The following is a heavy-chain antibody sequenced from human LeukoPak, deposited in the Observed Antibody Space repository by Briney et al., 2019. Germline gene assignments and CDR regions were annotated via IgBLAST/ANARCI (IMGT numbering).Heavy chain of an antibody. CDR3: ARSTWG. Sequence: SETLSLTCTVSGGSISSYFWSWIRQPPGKGLEWIGSIYHSGSTYYNPSLKSRVTISVDTSKNQFSLKLSSVTAADTAVYYCARSTWGWGQGTLVTVSS. CDR1: GGSISSYF. D-gene: IGHD2/OR15-2a*01. V-gene: IGHV4-59*08. J-gene: IGHJ4*02. CDR2: IYHSGST.